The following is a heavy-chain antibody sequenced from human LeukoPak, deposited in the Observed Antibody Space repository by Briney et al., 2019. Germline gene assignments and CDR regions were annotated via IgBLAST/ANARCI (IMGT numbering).Heavy chain of an antibody. V-gene: IGHV4-38-2*02. J-gene: IGHJ5*02. Sequence: PSETLSLTCTVSGYSISSGYYWGWIRQSPGKGLEWIGEINHSGSTNYNPSLKSRVTISVDTSKNQFSLKLSSVTAADTAVYYCARGGDIVVVVAATRVNWFDPWGQGTLVTVSS. D-gene: IGHD2-15*01. CDR3: ARGGDIVVVVAATRVNWFDP. CDR2: INHSGST. CDR1: GYSISSGYY.